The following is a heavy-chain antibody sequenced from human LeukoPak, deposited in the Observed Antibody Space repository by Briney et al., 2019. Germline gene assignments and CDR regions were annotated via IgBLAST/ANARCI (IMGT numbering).Heavy chain of an antibody. D-gene: IGHD2-2*01. CDR2: TYYRSTWYN. CDR1: GDSVSSNSVT. Sequence: SQTLSLTCAISGDSVSSNSVTWNWIRQSPSRGLEWLGRTYYRSTWYNDYAVSVRGRITVNPDTSKNQFSLHLNSVTPEDTAVYYCARRLTQYDCFDPWGQGILATVSS. J-gene: IGHJ5*02. CDR3: ARRLTQYDCFDP. V-gene: IGHV6-1*01.